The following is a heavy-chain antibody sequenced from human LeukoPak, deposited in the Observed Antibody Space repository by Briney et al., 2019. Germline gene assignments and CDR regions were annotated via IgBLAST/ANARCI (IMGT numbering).Heavy chain of an antibody. J-gene: IGHJ6*04. Sequence: GGSLRLSCAASGFTFTSYAMSWVRQAPGKGLEWVSGISGSGGSTDYADSVKGRFTISRDNSKNTVYLQMNSLRADDTAVYYCAKAAGGLSYYYGMDVWGKGTTVTVSS. CDR3: AKAAGGLSYYYGMDV. V-gene: IGHV3-23*01. CDR2: ISGSGGST. CDR1: GFTFTSYA. D-gene: IGHD3-10*01.